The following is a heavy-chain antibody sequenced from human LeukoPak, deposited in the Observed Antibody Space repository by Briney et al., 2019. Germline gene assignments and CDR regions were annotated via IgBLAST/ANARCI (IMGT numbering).Heavy chain of an antibody. CDR2: IKQDGSEK. J-gene: IGHJ4*02. CDR1: GFTFSSYW. CDR3: AKDPMVRGLTYDY. D-gene: IGHD3-10*01. V-gene: IGHV3-7*05. Sequence: GGSLRLSCAASGFTFSSYWMSWVRQAPGKGLEWVANIKQDGSEKYYVDSMKGRFTISRDNSKSTLYLQMNSLRAEDTAVYYCAKDPMVRGLTYDYWGQGTLVTVSS.